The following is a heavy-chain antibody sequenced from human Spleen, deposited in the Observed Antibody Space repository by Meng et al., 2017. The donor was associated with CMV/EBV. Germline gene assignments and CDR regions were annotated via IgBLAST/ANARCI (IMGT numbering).Heavy chain of an antibody. V-gene: IGHV3-74*01. J-gene: IGHJ4*02. CDR2: INIDGSST. D-gene: IGHD6-13*01. Sequence: GGSLRLSCGASGFTFSSYWMHWVRQVPGKGLVWVSRINIDGSSTTYADSVKGRFTISRDNAKNTLYLQMNSLRAEDTALYYCARQEYNGSWSFLKDYWGQGTLVTVSS. CDR3: ARQEYNGSWSFLKDY. CDR1: GFTFSSYW.